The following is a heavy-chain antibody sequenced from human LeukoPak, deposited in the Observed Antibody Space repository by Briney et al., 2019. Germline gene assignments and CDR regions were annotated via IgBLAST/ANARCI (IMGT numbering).Heavy chain of an antibody. D-gene: IGHD2-15*01. V-gene: IGHV4-31*03. Sequence: SQTLSLTCTVSGXSISSGGYYWSWIRQHPGKGLEWIGYIYYSGSTYYNPSLKSRVTISVDTSKNQFSLKLSSVTAADTAVYHCARDPGVGGIDYWGQGTLVTVSS. CDR1: GXSISSGGYY. CDR2: IYYSGST. J-gene: IGHJ4*02. CDR3: ARDPGVGGIDY.